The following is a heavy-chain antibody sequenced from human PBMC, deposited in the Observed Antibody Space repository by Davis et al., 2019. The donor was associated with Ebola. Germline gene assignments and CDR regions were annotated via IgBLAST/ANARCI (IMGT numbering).Heavy chain of an antibody. CDR3: AKDPGRDSGYWGWFDP. J-gene: IGHJ5*02. CDR2: IRYDGSNT. D-gene: IGHD3-22*01. V-gene: IGHV3-30*02. Sequence: PGGSLRLSCPASGFTFSSFCMHWVRKAPGKGLEWVAFIRYDGSNTYHADSVKGRFTISRDNSKNTLYLQMNSLGAEDTAVYYCAKDPGRDSGYWGWFDPWGQGTLVTVSS. CDR1: GFTFSSFC.